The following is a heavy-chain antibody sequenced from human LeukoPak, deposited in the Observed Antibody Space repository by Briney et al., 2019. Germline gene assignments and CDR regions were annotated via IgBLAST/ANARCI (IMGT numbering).Heavy chain of an antibody. J-gene: IGHJ2*01. CDR1: GGSFSGYY. Sequence: SETLSLTCAVYGGSFSGYYWSWIRQPPGKGLEWIREINHSGSTNYNPSLKSRVTISVDTSKNQFSLKLSSVTAADTAVYYCARGRASCGGDCYRHWYFDLWGRGTLVTVSS. D-gene: IGHD2-21*02. V-gene: IGHV4-34*01. CDR3: ARGRASCGGDCYRHWYFDL. CDR2: INHSGST.